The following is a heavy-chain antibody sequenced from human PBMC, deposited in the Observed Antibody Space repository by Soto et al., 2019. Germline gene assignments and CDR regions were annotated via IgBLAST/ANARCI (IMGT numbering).Heavy chain of an antibody. CDR2: INYGGNT. CDR3: ARHDSRGRPFDS. J-gene: IGHJ5*01. D-gene: IGHD1-1*01. Sequence: PSETLSLTCSVSGGSISSYYWSWIRQSPEKGLEWLGIINYGGNTNYNPSLKSRLTISVDTANNQFSLRVSSVTATDSAVYYCARHDSRGRPFDSWGHGTLVTVSS. CDR1: GGSISSYY. V-gene: IGHV4-59*08.